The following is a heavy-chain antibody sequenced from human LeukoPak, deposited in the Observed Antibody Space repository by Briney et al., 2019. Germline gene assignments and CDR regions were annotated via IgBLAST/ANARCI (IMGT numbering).Heavy chain of an antibody. CDR1: GFTFSSYW. J-gene: IGHJ4*02. V-gene: IGHV3-7*01. CDR3: ARTYYDFWSGPGGSDY. D-gene: IGHD3-3*01. Sequence: GGSLRLSCAASGFTFSSYWMSWVRQAPGKGLEWVANIKQDGGEKYYVDSVKGRFTISSDNAKNSLYLQMNSLRAEDTAVYYGARTYYDFWSGPGGSDYWGQGTLVTVSS. CDR2: IKQDGGEK.